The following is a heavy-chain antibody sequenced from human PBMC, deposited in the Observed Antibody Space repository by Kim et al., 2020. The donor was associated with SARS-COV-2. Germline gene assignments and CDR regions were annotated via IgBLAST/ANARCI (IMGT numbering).Heavy chain of an antibody. J-gene: IGHJ5*02. D-gene: IGHD3-10*01. V-gene: IGHV1-18*01. Sequence: TNYADKFQGRVTMTRDTSTSTAYMELRGLKNDDTAVYFCARGEGAGSYFDPWGQGTHVTVSS. CDR3: ARGEGAGSYFDP. CDR2: T.